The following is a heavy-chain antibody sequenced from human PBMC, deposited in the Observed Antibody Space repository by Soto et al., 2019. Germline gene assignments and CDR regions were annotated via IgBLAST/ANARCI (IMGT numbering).Heavy chain of an antibody. CDR3: ASVRNGIIMARTCYFDY. Sequence: EVQLVESGGGLVKPGGSLRLSCEASGFTFSSYWMHWVRQAPGKGLEWLANIKPDGSEQYYVDSVKGRFTISRDNAKNSLYLQINTLRDEDTAVYYCASVRNGIIMARTCYFDYWCQGTLVTVSS. CDR2: IKPDGSEQ. CDR1: GFTFSSYW. D-gene: IGHD1-20*01. V-gene: IGHV3-7*01. J-gene: IGHJ4*02.